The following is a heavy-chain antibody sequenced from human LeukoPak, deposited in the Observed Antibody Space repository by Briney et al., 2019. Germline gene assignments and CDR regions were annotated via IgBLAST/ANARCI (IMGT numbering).Heavy chain of an antibody. D-gene: IGHD3-10*02. CDR1: GFTFSSYE. Sequence: GGSLRLSCAASGFTFSSYEMNWVRQAPGKGLEWVSYISSSGSTIYYADSVKGRFTISRDNAKNSLYLQMNSLRAEDTTVYYCAELGIPMIGGVWGKGTTVTISS. CDR3: AELGIPMIGGV. V-gene: IGHV3-48*03. CDR2: ISSSGSTI. J-gene: IGHJ6*04.